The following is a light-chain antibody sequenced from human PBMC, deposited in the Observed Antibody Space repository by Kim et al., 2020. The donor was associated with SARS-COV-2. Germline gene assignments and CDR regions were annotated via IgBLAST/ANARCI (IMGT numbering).Light chain of an antibody. CDR1: SSNIGAGYD. CDR2: GNS. Sequence: PLSVSGAPGQRVTISCTGSSSNIGAGYDVHWYQQLPGTAPKLLIYGNSNRPSGVPDRFSGSKSGTSASLAITGLQAEDEADYYCQSYDSSLCGGVVFGGGTHLTVL. V-gene: IGLV1-40*01. CDR3: QSYDSSLCGGVV. J-gene: IGLJ2*01.